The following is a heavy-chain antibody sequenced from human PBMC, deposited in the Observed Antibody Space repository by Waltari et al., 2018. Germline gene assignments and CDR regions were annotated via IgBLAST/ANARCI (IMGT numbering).Heavy chain of an antibody. Sequence: EVQLVESGGGLVKPGGSLRLSCAASGFTFSSYSMNWVRQAPGKGLEWVSSISSSSSYIYYADSVKGRFTISRDNAKNSLYLQMNSLRAEDTAVYYCARGLTGGRSRVYWGQGTLVTVSS. CDR2: ISSSSSYI. D-gene: IGHD7-27*01. V-gene: IGHV3-21*01. CDR1: GFTFSSYS. J-gene: IGHJ4*02. CDR3: ARGLTGGRSRVY.